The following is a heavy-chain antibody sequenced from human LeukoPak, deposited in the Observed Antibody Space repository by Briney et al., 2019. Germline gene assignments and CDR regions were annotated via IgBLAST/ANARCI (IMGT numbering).Heavy chain of an antibody. V-gene: IGHV3-23*01. CDR2: IRSRDGIV. CDR3: AKWKYSNSGIDDY. J-gene: IGHJ4*02. Sequence: GGSLRLSCVASGFTFNAYSMNWARQAPGKGLEWISYIRSRDGIVSYADSVKGRFTISRDNSKNMLYLQMNSLRAEDTAVYYCAKWKYSNSGIDDYWGQGTLATVSS. CDR1: GFTFNAYS. D-gene: IGHD6-6*01.